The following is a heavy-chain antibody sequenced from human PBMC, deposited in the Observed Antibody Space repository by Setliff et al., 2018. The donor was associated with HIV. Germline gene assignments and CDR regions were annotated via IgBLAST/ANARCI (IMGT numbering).Heavy chain of an antibody. Sequence: VASVKVSCKTSRGTFTTYAFSWVRQAPGQGLEWMGGIIPILNVAKYPQKFHGRDTITADKSTSTVYMELSSLRSEDTAMYYCARVLKGYSSSYEAFDIWGQGTKVTVSS. J-gene: IGHJ3*02. V-gene: IGHV1-69*10. CDR1: RGTFTTYA. CDR2: IIPILNVA. D-gene: IGHD6-13*01. CDR3: ARVLKGYSSSYEAFDI.